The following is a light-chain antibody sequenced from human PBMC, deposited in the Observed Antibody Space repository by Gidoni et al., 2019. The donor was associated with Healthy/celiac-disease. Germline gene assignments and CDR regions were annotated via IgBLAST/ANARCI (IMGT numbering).Light chain of an antibody. CDR3: QHP. Sequence: AIRMTQSPFSLSASVGDRVTITCWASQGISSYLAWYQQKPAKAPKLFSYYASSLQSRVPPRFSGSGSGTDYTLTISSLQPEDFATYCCQHPFGPXTKVDIK. V-gene: IGKV1D-43*01. J-gene: IGKJ3*01. CDR1: QGISSY. CDR2: YAS.